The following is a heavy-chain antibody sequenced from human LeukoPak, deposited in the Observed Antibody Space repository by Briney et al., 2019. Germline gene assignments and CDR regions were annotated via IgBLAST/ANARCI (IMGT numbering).Heavy chain of an antibody. D-gene: IGHD2-21*02. Sequence: GASLKISCEGSGYSFSNYWIGWVRQLPGKGLEWMGIIYPGDYETRYSPSFQGLVTISVDKSISTAYLQWSSLKASDTATYYCAIPPGYCGNDCSFDHWGQGTLVTVSS. CDR3: AIPPGYCGNDCSFDH. J-gene: IGHJ4*02. CDR1: GYSFSNYW. CDR2: IYPGDYET. V-gene: IGHV5-51*01.